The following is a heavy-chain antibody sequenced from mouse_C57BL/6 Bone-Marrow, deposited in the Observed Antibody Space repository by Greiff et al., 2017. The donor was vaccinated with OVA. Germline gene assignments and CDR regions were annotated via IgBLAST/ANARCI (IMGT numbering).Heavy chain of an antibody. CDR2: IWSGGST. Sequence: VQLVESGPGLVQPSQSLSITCTVSGFSLTSYGVQWVRQSPGKGLEWLGGIWSGGSTDYNAAFISRRSISKDNSKSQVFFKMNSLQADDTAIYYCARSGTHFDYGGQGTTLTVSS. V-gene: IGHV2-2*01. J-gene: IGHJ2*01. D-gene: IGHD4-1*01. CDR3: ARSGTHFDY. CDR1: GFSLTSYG.